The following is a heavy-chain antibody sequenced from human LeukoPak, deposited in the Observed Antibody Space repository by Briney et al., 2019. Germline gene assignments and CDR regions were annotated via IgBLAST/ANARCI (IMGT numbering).Heavy chain of an antibody. J-gene: IGHJ5*02. D-gene: IGHD5/OR15-5a*01. V-gene: IGHV4-59*08. CDR3: ATVGPLYGFDP. Sequence: PSETLSLTCTVSGGSISSYYWSWIRQPPGKGLEWIGYIYYSGSTNYNPSLKSRVTISVDTSKNQFSLKLSSVTAADTAVYYCATVGPLYGFDPWGQGTLVTVSS. CDR2: IYYSGST. CDR1: GGSISSYY.